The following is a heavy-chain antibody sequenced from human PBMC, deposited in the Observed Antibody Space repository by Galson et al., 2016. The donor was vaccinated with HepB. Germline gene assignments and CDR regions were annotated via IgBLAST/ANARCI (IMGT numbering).Heavy chain of an antibody. V-gene: IGHV1-3*04. J-gene: IGHJ4*02. CDR3: ATSILPTAHLGGY. CDR1: GYSFTSYV. Sequence: SVKVSCKASGYSFTSYVIFWVRQAPGQRLEWMGWINTGNTIYSQKFQGRITITRDTSASTAYIELNSLRSEDTAVYYCATSILPTAHLGGYWGQGSLVIVSS. D-gene: IGHD3-16*01. CDR2: INTGNT.